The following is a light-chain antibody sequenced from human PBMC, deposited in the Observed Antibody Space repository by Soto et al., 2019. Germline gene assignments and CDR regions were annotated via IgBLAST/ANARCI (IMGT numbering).Light chain of an antibody. Sequence: QAVVTQEPSLTVSPGGTVTLTCGASTGAVTSGHYPYWFQQKPGQAPRTLVYDASNKHSWTPARFSGSLLGGKAALTLSGAQPEDEADYYCLISYNGVRVFGGGTQLTVL. CDR3: LISYNGVRV. CDR2: DAS. J-gene: IGLJ2*01. CDR1: TGAVTSGHY. V-gene: IGLV7-46*01.